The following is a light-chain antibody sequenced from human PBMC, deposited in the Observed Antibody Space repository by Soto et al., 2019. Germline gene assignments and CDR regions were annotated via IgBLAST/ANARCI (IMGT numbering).Light chain of an antibody. J-gene: IGLJ2*01. V-gene: IGLV1-44*01. CDR3: AAGDDSLNGVV. Sequence: QSVLTQPPSASGTPGQRVTISCSGSSSNIGSKTVNWYPQLPGTAPKLLIYTNNQRPSGVPDRFSGSESGTSASLAISGLQSEDEADYYCAAGDDSLNGVVFGGGTQLTVL. CDR1: SSNIGSKT. CDR2: TNN.